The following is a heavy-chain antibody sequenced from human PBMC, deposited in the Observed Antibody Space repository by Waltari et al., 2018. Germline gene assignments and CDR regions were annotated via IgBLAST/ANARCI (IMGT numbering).Heavy chain of an antibody. CDR3: AREGGEDAFDI. D-gene: IGHD4-17*01. CDR2: IWYDGSNK. V-gene: IGHV3-33*01. J-gene: IGHJ3*02. Sequence: QVQLVESGGGVVQPGRSLRLSCAASGFTVSSYGMHWVRQAPGKGRVWVGVIWYDGSNKDYDDAVTCRFTISRDNSKNSLYLQMSSLRAGDTDVYYCAREGGEDAFDIWGQGTMVTVSS. CDR1: GFTVSSYG.